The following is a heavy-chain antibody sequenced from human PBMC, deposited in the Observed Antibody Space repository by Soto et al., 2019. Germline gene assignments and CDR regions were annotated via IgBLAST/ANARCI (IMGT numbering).Heavy chain of an antibody. J-gene: IGHJ4*02. CDR1: GYSFTSYW. V-gene: IGHV5-51*01. Sequence: PGESLKISCRGSGYSFTSYWIGWVRQMPGKGLEWMGIIYPGDSDTRYSPSFQGQVTISADKSISTAYLQWSSLKASDTAMYYCARRGYYDSSGYHPLAYWGQGTLVTVSS. CDR2: IYPGDSDT. D-gene: IGHD3-22*01. CDR3: ARRGYYDSSGYHPLAY.